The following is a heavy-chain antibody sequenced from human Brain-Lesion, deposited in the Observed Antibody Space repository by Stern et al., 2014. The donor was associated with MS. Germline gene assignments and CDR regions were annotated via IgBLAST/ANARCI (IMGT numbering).Heavy chain of an antibody. J-gene: IGHJ3*02. D-gene: IGHD1-14*01. CDR1: GGSISSSNW. CDR3: ARELPDLNAFDI. V-gene: IGHV4-4*02. Sequence: VQLVESGPGLVKPSGTLSLTCAVSGGSISSSNWGSWVRQSPGKGLEWVGEIYPSGGTKYSPSFESRVIISVDKSKNQFSLKLSYVTAADTAVYYCARELPDLNAFDIWGQGTMVTVSS. CDR2: IYPSGGT.